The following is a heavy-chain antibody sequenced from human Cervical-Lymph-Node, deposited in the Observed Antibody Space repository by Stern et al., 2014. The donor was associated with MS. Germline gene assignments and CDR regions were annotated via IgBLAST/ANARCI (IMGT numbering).Heavy chain of an antibody. CDR2: IKQIRGVT. J-gene: IGHJ4*02. Sequence: QEQLVQSGAELKKPGDSVKVSCKASGYTFTGYFVHWVRQAPGQGLEWMGRIKQIRGVTEEAKRVTGRVNLSRDTAISTAYLDVTSLRSDDTAVYFCARTIGSTAADVWAQGTLVTVSS. V-gene: IGHV1-2*06. CDR3: ARTIGSTAADV. D-gene: IGHD1-26*01. CDR1: GYTFTGYF.